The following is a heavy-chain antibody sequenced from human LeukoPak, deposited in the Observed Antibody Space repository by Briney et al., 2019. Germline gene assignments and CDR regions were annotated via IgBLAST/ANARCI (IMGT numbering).Heavy chain of an antibody. V-gene: IGHV1-2*02. J-gene: IGHJ5*02. CDR3: ALSYCSSTSCHVGWFNP. CDR2: INPNNGGT. D-gene: IGHD2-2*01. CDR1: GYTFTGYY. Sequence: ASVKVSCKASGYTFTGYYMQWVRQAPGQGLEWMGWINPNNGGTKYEQKFQGRVTMTRDTSISTAYMELSSLRSDDTAVYYCALSYCSSTSCHVGWFNPWGQGTLVTVSS.